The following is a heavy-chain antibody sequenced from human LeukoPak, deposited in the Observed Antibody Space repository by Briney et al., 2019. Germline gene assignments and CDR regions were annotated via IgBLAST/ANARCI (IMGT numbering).Heavy chain of an antibody. CDR3: ARTYRTKTTVVTYYFDY. V-gene: IGHV4-38-2*02. D-gene: IGHD4-23*01. CDR1: GYSISSGYY. CDR2: IYHSGST. J-gene: IGHJ4*02. Sequence: PSETLSLTCTVSGYSISSGYYWGWIRQPPGKGLEWIGSIYHSGSTYYNPSLKSRVTISVDTSKNQFSLKLSSVTAADTAVYYCARTYRTKTTVVTYYFDYWGQGTLVTVSS.